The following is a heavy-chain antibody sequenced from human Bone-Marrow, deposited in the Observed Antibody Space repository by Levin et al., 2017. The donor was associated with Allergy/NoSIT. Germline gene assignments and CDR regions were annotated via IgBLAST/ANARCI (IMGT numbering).Heavy chain of an antibody. CDR1: GFTFSSYS. V-gene: IGHV3-21*01. CDR2: ISSSSSYI. J-gene: IGHJ6*02. CDR3: ARGWDFWSGYPTHYYYYYGMDV. D-gene: IGHD3-3*01. Sequence: GESLKISCAASGFTFSSYSMNWVRQAPGKGLEWVSSISSSSSYIYYADSVKGRFTISRDNAKNSLYLQMNSLRAEDTAVYYCARGWDFWSGYPTHYYYYYGMDVWGQGTTVTVSS.